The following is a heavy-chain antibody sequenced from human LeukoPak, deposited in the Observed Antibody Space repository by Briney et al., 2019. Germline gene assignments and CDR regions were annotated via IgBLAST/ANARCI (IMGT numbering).Heavy chain of an antibody. CDR1: GFTFRDSA. CDR2: ISFSGDNT. J-gene: IGHJ3*01. D-gene: IGHD3-16*02. CDR3: ARDIELST. Sequence: GGSLRLSCAASGFTFRDSAMTWVRQAPGKGLQWVSLISFSGDNTYYADSVKGRFTISRGNAKDTLYLQMNSLRAEDTAIYYCARDIELSTWGLGTTVTVSS. V-gene: IGHV3-23*01.